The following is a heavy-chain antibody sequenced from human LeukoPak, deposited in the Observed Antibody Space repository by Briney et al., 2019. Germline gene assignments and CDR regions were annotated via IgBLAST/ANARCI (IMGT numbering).Heavy chain of an antibody. Sequence: GGSLRLSCAASGFTFSSYAMSWVRQAPGKGLEWVSAISGSGGSTYYADSVKGRFTISRDNSKNTLYLQMNSLRAEDTAVYYCAKDVACSSTSCYYYYMDVWGKGTTVTVSS. D-gene: IGHD2-2*01. V-gene: IGHV3-23*01. CDR3: AKDVACSSTSCYYYYMDV. CDR1: GFTFSSYA. CDR2: ISGSGGST. J-gene: IGHJ6*03.